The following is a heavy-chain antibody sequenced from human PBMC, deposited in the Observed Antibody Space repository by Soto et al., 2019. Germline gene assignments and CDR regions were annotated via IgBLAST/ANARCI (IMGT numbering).Heavy chain of an antibody. CDR3: ARALDGTAFDY. Sequence: QVQLVQSGAEVRKSGPSVKVYCKASGYTLTDHYIHWVRHTPRPGLEWRGWINPRSGDTNYVGKFRGRVTMTRDTSISTAHMELSSLSSDDTGLYYWARALDGTAFDYLVQVSLVSVSA. V-gene: IGHV1-2*02. J-gene: IGHJ4*02. CDR1: GYTLTDHY. D-gene: IGHD1-26*01. CDR2: INPRSGDT.